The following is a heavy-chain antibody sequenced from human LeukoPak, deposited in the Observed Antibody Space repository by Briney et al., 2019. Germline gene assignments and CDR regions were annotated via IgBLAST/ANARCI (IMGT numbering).Heavy chain of an antibody. D-gene: IGHD6-19*01. J-gene: IGHJ3*01. CDR3: AREAPAVAADAFDV. Sequence: PSETLSLTCTVSGGSITGYYWSWIRQPPGKGLEWIGFIYSSGNTNYNPSLKSRVTISADTTKNQLSLHVSSVTAADSAVYYCAREAPAVAADAFDVWGQGTLVTVSS. V-gene: IGHV4-59*01. CDR1: GGSITGYY. CDR2: IYSSGNT.